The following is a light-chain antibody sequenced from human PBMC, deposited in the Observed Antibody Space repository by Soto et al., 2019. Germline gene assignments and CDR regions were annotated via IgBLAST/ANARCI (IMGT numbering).Light chain of an antibody. CDR2: AAS. CDR3: QQRYSTTYT. CDR1: QSISRW. Sequence: DIPMTRVPSTLSASVGCRITITCLASQSISRWLAWYQQKQGKAPKLLIYAASNLQSGVPSRFSGIGSGTDGTLTLSSLQTEDGATFDGQQRYSTTYTFGQGTRLEIK. J-gene: IGKJ5*01. V-gene: IGKV1-39*01.